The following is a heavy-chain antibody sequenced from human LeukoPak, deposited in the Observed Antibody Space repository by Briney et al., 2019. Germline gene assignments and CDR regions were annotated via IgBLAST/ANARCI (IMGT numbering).Heavy chain of an antibody. Sequence: SETLSLTCTVSGGSISSSSYYWGWIRQPPGKGLEWIGSIYYSGSTYYNPSLKSRVTISVDASKNQFSLKLSSVTAADTAVYYCARGDDSSGQCDYWGQGTLVTVSS. V-gene: IGHV4-39*07. D-gene: IGHD3-22*01. CDR2: IYYSGST. CDR1: GGSISSSSYY. J-gene: IGHJ4*02. CDR3: ARGDDSSGQCDY.